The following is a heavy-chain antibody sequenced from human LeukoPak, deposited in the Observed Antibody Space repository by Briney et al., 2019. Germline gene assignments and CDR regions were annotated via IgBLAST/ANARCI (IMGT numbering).Heavy chain of an antibody. CDR1: GGSFSGYY. V-gene: IGHV4-34*01. D-gene: IGHD3-16*02. Sequence: SETLSLTCAVYGGSFSGYYWSWIRQPPGKGLEWIGEINHSGSTNYNPSLKSRVTISVDTFKNQFSLKLSSVTAADTAVYYCARGRGRVYDCVWGSYRYGDYYYYMDVWGKGTTVTVSS. J-gene: IGHJ6*03. CDR2: INHSGST. CDR3: ARGRGRVYDCVWGSYRYGDYYYYMDV.